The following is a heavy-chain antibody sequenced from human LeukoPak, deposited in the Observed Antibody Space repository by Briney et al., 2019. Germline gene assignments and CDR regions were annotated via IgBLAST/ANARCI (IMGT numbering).Heavy chain of an antibody. J-gene: IGHJ4*02. CDR3: ARRNTYGFFDC. D-gene: IGHD5-18*01. Sequence: PSETLSLTCTVSGGSVSSVSHYWSWIRQPPGKELECIGYIYYNGNTNYNPSLKSRVTISVDTPKNQFSLRLNSVTAADTAVYYCARRNTYGFFDCWGQGTLVTVSS. CDR2: IYYNGNT. V-gene: IGHV4-61*01. CDR1: GGSVSSVSHY.